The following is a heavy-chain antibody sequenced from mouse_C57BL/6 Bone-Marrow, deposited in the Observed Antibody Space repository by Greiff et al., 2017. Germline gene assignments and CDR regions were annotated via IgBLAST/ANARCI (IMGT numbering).Heavy chain of an antibody. J-gene: IGHJ1*03. CDR3: ARYDLLSRYFDV. V-gene: IGHV1-72*01. Sequence: QVQLQQPGAELVKPGASVKLSCKASGYTFTSYWMHWVKQRPGRGLEWIGRFDPKSGGTKYNEKFKSKATLTVDKPSSTAYMQLSSLTSEDSAVYYCARYDLLSRYFDVWGTGTMVTVSS. CDR1: GYTFTSYW. CDR2: FDPKSGGT. D-gene: IGHD2-12*01.